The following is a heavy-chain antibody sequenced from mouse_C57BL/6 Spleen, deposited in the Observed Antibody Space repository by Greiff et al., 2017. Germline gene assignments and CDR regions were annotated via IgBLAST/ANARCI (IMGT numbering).Heavy chain of an antibody. CDR2: IDPSDSYT. D-gene: IGHD1-1*01. CDR1: GYTFTSYW. Sequence: QVQLKQPGAELVMPGASVKLSCKASGYTFTSYWMHWVKQRPGQGLEWIGEIDPSDSYTNYNQKFKGKSTLTVDKSSSTAYMQLSSLTSEDSAVYYCARVGTTVPYFDVWGTGTTVTVSS. J-gene: IGHJ1*03. V-gene: IGHV1-69*01. CDR3: ARVGTTVPYFDV.